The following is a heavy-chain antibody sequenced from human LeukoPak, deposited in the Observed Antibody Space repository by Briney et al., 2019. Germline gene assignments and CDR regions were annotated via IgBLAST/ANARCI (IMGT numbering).Heavy chain of an antibody. D-gene: IGHD5-24*01. Sequence: GGSLRLSCAASGFTFSSYAMHWVRQAPGKGLEYVSAISSNGGSTYYANSVKGRFTISRDNSKNTLHLQMGSLRAEDMAVYYCARDFKEMAGNWFDPWGQGTLVTVSS. CDR2: ISSNGGST. V-gene: IGHV3-64*01. CDR3: ARDFKEMAGNWFDP. CDR1: GFTFSSYA. J-gene: IGHJ5*02.